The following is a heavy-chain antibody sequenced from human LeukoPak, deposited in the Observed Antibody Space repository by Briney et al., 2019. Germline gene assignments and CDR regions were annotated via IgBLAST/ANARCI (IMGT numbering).Heavy chain of an antibody. J-gene: IGHJ4*02. V-gene: IGHV3-9*01. CDR1: GFTFDDYA. D-gene: IGHD6-13*01. CDR2: ISWNSGSI. Sequence: GRSLRLSCAASGFTFDDYAMHWVRQAPGKGLEWVSGISWNSGSIGYADSVKGRFTISRDNSKNSLYLQMNSLRIEDTALYYCAKEAEITAGLDYWGQGTLVTVSS. CDR3: AKEAEITAGLDY.